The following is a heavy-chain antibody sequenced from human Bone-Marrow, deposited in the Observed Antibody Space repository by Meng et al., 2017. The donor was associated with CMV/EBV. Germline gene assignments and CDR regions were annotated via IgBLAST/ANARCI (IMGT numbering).Heavy chain of an antibody. CDR2: ISYDGSDT. CDR3: AREANTAFDI. J-gene: IGHJ3*02. CDR1: EFTFRSYR. V-gene: IGHV3-30*04. Sequence: GESLKISCAASEFTFRSYRMHWVRQAPGKGLEWLAGISYDGSDTYYADSMKGRFTIFRDNSRDTLFLQMNSLRTEDTAAYYCAREANTAFDIWGQGTMVTVSS.